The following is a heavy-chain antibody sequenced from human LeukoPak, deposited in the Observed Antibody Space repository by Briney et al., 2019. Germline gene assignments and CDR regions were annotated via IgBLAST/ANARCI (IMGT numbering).Heavy chain of an antibody. Sequence: SETLSLTCTVSGGSISSSSYYWGWIRQPPGKGLEWIGSIYYSGSTYYNPSLKSRVTISVDTSKNQFSLKLSSVTAADTAVYYRARSSDYYGSGSYNYWGQGTLVTVSS. CDR1: GGSISSSSYY. V-gene: IGHV4-39*01. D-gene: IGHD3-10*01. CDR2: IYYSGST. CDR3: ARSSDYYGSGSYNY. J-gene: IGHJ4*02.